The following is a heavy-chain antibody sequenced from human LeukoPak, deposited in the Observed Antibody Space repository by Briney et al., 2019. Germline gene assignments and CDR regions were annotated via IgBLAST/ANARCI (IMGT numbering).Heavy chain of an antibody. CDR2: IYTSGST. Sequence: SETLSLTCSVSGYSISSGYYWSWIRQPAGKGLEWIGRIYTSGSTNYNPSLKSRVTISVDTSKNQFSLKLSSVTAADTAVYYCARLTWDGYNYDAFDIWGQGTMVTVSS. J-gene: IGHJ3*02. CDR1: GYSISSGYY. D-gene: IGHD5-24*01. CDR3: ARLTWDGYNYDAFDI. V-gene: IGHV4-61*02.